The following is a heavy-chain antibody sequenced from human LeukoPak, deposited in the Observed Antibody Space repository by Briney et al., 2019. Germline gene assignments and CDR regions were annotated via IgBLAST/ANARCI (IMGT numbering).Heavy chain of an antibody. J-gene: IGHJ3*02. D-gene: IGHD2-2*01. CDR1: GGSISSGGYY. CDR2: IYYSGST. V-gene: IGHV4-31*03. Sequence: SQTLSLTCTVSGGSISSGGYYWSWIRQHPGKGLEWIGYIYYSGSTYYNPSLESRVTISVDTSKNQFSLKLSSVTAADTAVYYCARLASQYCSSTSCYRVGAFDIWGQGTMVTVSS. CDR3: ARLASQYCSSTSCYRVGAFDI.